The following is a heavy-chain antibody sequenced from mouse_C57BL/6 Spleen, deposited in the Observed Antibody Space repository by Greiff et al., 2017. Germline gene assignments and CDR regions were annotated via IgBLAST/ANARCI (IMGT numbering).Heavy chain of an antibody. CDR2: IYPGSGNT. Sequence: QVQLQQSGPELVKPGASVKISCKASGYSFTSYYIHWVKQRPGQGLEWIGWIYPGSGNTKYNEKFKGKATLTADTASSTAYMQLSSLTSEDSAVYYCARGGIRPDYFDYWGQGTTLTVSS. CDR3: ARGGIRPDYFDY. CDR1: GYSFTSYY. V-gene: IGHV1-66*01. J-gene: IGHJ2*01.